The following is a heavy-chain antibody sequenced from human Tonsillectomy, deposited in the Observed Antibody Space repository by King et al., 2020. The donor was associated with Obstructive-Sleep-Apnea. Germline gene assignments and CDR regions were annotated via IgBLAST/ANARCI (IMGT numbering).Heavy chain of an antibody. Sequence: VQLVESGAEVKKPGASVTVSCKASGYTFTGYYMHWVRQAPGQGLEWMGWINPNSGGTNYAQKFQGWVTMTRDTSISTAYMELSRLRSDDTAVYYCARAESYSSSWGDAFDIWGQGTMVTVSS. V-gene: IGHV1-2*04. CDR3: ARAESYSSSWGDAFDI. CDR2: INPNSGGT. D-gene: IGHD6-13*01. J-gene: IGHJ3*02. CDR1: GYTFTGYY.